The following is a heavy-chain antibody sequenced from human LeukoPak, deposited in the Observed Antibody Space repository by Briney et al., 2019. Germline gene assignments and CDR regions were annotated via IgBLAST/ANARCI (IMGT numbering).Heavy chain of an antibody. CDR1: GGSFSGYY. CDR3: ARAQTGHDFWIVDV. V-gene: IGHV4-34*01. D-gene: IGHD3-3*01. J-gene: IGHJ6*02. Sequence: SETLSLTCAVYGGSFSGYYWSWIRQPPGKGLEWIGEINHSGSTNYNPSLKSRVTISVDTSKNQFSLKLSSVTAADTAMYYCARAQTGHDFWIVDVWGQGTTVTVSS. CDR2: INHSGST.